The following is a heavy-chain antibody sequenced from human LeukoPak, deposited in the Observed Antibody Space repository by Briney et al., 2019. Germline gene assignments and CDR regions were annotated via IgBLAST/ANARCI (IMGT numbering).Heavy chain of an antibody. CDR1: GLSVSSNH. V-gene: IGHV3-53*01. J-gene: IGHJ4*02. CDR3: ARDRAPAGGGLDY. Sequence: GGSLRLSCAASGLSVSSNHMAWVRQAPGKGLEWVSVIYTGGITYYADSVQGRFIISRDSSKNTLYLQMNSLRAEDTAGYYCARDRAPAGGGLDYWGQGTQVTVSP. CDR2: IYTGGIT. D-gene: IGHD2-2*01.